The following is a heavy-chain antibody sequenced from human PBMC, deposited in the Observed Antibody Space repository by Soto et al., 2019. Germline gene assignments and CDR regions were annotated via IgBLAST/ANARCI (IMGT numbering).Heavy chain of an antibody. Sequence: PSETLSLTCTVSGGSISSYYWSWIRQPAGKGLEWIGRIYTSGSTNYNPSLKSRVTMSVDTSKNQFSLKLSSVTAADTAVYYCARGKGIAAAAPWWFDPWGQGTLVTVSS. CDR1: GGSISSYY. V-gene: IGHV4-4*07. CDR3: ARGKGIAAAAPWWFDP. D-gene: IGHD6-13*01. J-gene: IGHJ5*02. CDR2: IYTSGST.